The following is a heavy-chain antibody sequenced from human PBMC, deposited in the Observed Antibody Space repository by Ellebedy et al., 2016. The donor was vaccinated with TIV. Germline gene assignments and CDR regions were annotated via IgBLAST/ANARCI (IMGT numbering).Heavy chain of an antibody. J-gene: IGHJ4*02. V-gene: IGHV4-4*07. CDR3: GRHYEDYEGIDY. D-gene: IGHD3-3*01. CDR2: IYFTGGT. Sequence: SETLSLXXSVSGGSISTYYWMWVRQSAEKGLEWIGRIYFTGGTDYNPSLKSRLSMSIDTSQNRFSLKLTSVTAADTAVYYCGRHYEDYEGIDYWGLGSLVTVSS. CDR1: GGSISTYY.